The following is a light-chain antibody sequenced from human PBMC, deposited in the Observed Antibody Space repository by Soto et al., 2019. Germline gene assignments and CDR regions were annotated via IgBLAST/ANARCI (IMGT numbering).Light chain of an antibody. CDR3: CSYAGSSTYYV. V-gene: IGLV2-23*01. Sequence: QSALTQPASVSGSPGQSITISCTGTSSDVGSYNLVSWYQQHPGKAPKVMIYEGSKRPSGVSNRFSGSKSGNTASLTISGLQAEDEADYYCCSYAGSSTYYVFGIGTKLTVL. CDR1: SSDVGSYNL. CDR2: EGS. J-gene: IGLJ1*01.